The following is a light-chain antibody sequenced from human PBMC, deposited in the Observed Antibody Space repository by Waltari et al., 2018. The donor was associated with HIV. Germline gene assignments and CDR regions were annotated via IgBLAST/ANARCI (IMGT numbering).Light chain of an antibody. CDR3: CSYAGSSTPV. J-gene: IGLJ2*01. CDR2: AVS. V-gene: IGLV2-23*02. CDR1: SSDVGSYNL. Sequence: QSALTQPASVSGSPGQSITISCTGTSSDVGSYNLVSWYQQHPGKAPKLMIYAVSKRPSGVSKRFSGSKSGNTASLTISGLQAEDEADYYCCSYAGSSTPVFGGGTKLTVL.